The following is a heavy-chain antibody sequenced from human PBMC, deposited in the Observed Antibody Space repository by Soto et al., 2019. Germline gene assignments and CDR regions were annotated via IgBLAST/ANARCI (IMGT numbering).Heavy chain of an antibody. J-gene: IGHJ6*02. CDR1: GFTFSSYA. Sequence: QVQLVESGGGVVQPGRSLRLSCAASGFTFSSYAMHWVRQAPGKGLEWVAVISYDGSNKYYADSVKGRFTISRDNSKNTLYLQMNSLRAEDTAVYYCARDLRSGYNYYYGMDVWGQGTTVTVSS. D-gene: IGHD3-3*01. CDR3: ARDLRSGYNYYYGMDV. CDR2: ISYDGSNK. V-gene: IGHV3-30-3*01.